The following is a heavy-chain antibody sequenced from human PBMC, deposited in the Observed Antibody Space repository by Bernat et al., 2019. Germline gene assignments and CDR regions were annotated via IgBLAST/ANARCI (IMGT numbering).Heavy chain of an antibody. CDR3: ARDGRAYSSAWVYYYYYYMDV. V-gene: IGHV3-30*01. Sequence: QVQLVESGGGVVQPGRSLRLSCAASGFTFSNSALHWVRQAPGKGLEWVAVVSYDGSHKYYPDSVKGRFTISRDNSKNTLYLPMDSLRPEDTAVYYCARDGRAYSSAWVYYYYYYMDVWGKGTTVTVSS. CDR1: GFTFSNSA. J-gene: IGHJ6*03. CDR2: VSYDGSHK. D-gene: IGHD6-19*01.